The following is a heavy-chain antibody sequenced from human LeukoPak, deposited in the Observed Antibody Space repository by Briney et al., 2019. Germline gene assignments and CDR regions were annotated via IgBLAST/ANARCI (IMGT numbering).Heavy chain of an antibody. V-gene: IGHV3-33*01. CDR1: GFTFSSYG. CDR2: IWYDGSNK. J-gene: IGHJ4*02. D-gene: IGHD3-10*01. CDR3: ARETLYMGIVRGVHLDY. Sequence: GGSLRLSCAASGFTFSSYGMHWVRQAPGKGLEWVAVIWYDGSNKYYADSVKGRFTISRDNSKNTLYLQMNSLRAEDTAVYYCARETLYMGIVRGVHLDYWGQGTLVTVSS.